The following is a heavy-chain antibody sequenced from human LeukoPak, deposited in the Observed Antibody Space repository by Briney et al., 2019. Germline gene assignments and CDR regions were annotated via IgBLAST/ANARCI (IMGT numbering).Heavy chain of an antibody. D-gene: IGHD6-19*01. J-gene: IGHJ3*02. CDR2: MNPNSGNT. CDR3: AKDRPPGIAVAAYDAFDI. Sequence: ASMKVSCKASGYTFTSYDVIWVRQAAGQGLEWMGWMNPNSGNTGFAPRFQGRVSLTWDTSINTAYMELNSLRSGDTAVYYCAKDRPPGIAVAAYDAFDIWGQGTMVTVSS. V-gene: IGHV1-8*03. CDR1: GYTFTSYD.